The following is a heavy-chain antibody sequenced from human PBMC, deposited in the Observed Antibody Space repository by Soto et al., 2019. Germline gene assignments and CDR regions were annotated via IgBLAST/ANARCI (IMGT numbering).Heavy chain of an antibody. CDR2: ISAYNGNT. CDR1: CYSFTSYG. V-gene: IGHV1-18*04. Sequence: ASAKVSCKASCYSFTSYGISWVRQAPGQGLEWMGWISAYNGNTNYAQKLQGRVTMTTDTSTSTAYMELRSLRSDDTAVYYCARVRTTVTTPYYFDYWGQGTLVTVSS. D-gene: IGHD4-17*01. J-gene: IGHJ4*02. CDR3: ARVRTTVTTPYYFDY.